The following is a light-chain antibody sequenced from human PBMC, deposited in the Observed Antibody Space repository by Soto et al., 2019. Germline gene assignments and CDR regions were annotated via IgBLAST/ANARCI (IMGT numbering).Light chain of an antibody. CDR3: QVWDRSNNDVL. V-gene: IGLV3-21*02. CDR1: DIGTKT. CDR2: DDR. Sequence: SYELTQPPSVSVAPGQTVMITCGGDDIGTKTVHWYQQRPGQAPVLVVYDDRYRPSGIPERFSGSNSGSTATLTISKVEAGDEADYYCQVWDRSNNDVLFGGGTKLTVL. J-gene: IGLJ3*02.